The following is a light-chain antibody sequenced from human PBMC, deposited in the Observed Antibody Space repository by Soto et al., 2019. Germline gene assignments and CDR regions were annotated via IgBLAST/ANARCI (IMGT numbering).Light chain of an antibody. Sequence: DMQMTQSPSTLSASVGDRVTITCRASQSISSWLAWYQQKPGKAPKLLIYDASTLQSGVPSRFSGSGSGTEFTITISSLQPDDFDTYYCHQYNIYSCTFGQGTKVEIK. CDR2: DAS. V-gene: IGKV1-5*01. CDR3: HQYNIYSCT. J-gene: IGKJ1*01. CDR1: QSISSW.